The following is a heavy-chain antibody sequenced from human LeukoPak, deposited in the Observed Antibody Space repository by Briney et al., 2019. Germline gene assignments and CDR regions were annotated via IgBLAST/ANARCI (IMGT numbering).Heavy chain of an antibody. CDR2: IHPNSGGT. D-gene: IGHD3-3*01. V-gene: IGHV1-2*02. Sequence: ASVKVSCKASGYTFSGYYMHWVRQAPGQGLEWMGWIHPNSGGTNYAQKFQGRVTMTRDTSISTDYMELSRLRSDDTAVYYCARGGRTIFGVADYWGQGTQVTVSS. J-gene: IGHJ4*02. CDR3: ARGGRTIFGVADY. CDR1: GYTFSGYY.